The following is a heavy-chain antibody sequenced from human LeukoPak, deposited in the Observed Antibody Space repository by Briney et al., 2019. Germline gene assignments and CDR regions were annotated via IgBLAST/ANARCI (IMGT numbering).Heavy chain of an antibody. CDR3: AREGRSATDGY. CDR2: ISSSGGT. Sequence: PSETLSLTCTISGGSISTYYWTWIRQPAGKGLEWIGRISSSGGTDYNPSLQSRVTMSGDSSKNQFSLKLSSMTAADTAVYYCAREGRSATDGYWGQGTLVTVSS. D-gene: IGHD3-16*01. J-gene: IGHJ4*02. V-gene: IGHV4-4*07. CDR1: GGSISTYY.